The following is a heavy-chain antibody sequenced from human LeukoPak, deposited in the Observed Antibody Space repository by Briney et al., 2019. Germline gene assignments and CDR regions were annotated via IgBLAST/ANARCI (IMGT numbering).Heavy chain of an antibody. CDR3: ARSSSVTIPGYYFDY. CDR2: ISAYNGNT. J-gene: IGHJ4*02. Sequence: ASVKVSCKASGYTFTSYGISWVRQAPGQGLEWMGWISAYNGNTNYAQKFRGRVTVTTDTSTSTAYMELRSLRSDDTAVYYCARSSSVTIPGYYFDYWAREPWSPSPQ. CDR1: GYTFTSYG. D-gene: IGHD2-21*01. V-gene: IGHV1-18*01.